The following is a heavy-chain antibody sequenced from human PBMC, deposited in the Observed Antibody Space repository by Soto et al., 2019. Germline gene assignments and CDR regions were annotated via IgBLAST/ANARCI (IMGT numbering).Heavy chain of an antibody. CDR2: ISGSGGST. D-gene: IGHD1-26*01. CDR1: GFTFSSYA. Sequence: GGSLRLSCAASGFTFSSYAMSWVRQAPGKGLEWVSAISGSGGSTYYADSVKGRFTISRDNSKNTLYLQMNSLRAEDTAVYYCARDIGAPPDGLNLFDPWGQGTLVTVSS. V-gene: IGHV3-23*01. CDR3: ARDIGAPPDGLNLFDP. J-gene: IGHJ5*02.